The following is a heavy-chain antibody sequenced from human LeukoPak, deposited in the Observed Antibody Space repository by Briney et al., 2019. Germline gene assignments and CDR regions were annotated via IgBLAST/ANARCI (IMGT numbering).Heavy chain of an antibody. Sequence: KPSETLSLTCTVSGGSINSYYWSWIRQPPGKGLEWIGYIYYSGSTNYNPSLKSRVTISVDTSKNQFSLKLSSVTAADTAVYYCARERLGELSDAFDIWGQGTMVTVSS. J-gene: IGHJ3*02. D-gene: IGHD3-16*02. CDR3: ARERLGELSDAFDI. CDR2: IYYSGST. V-gene: IGHV4-59*01. CDR1: GGSINSYY.